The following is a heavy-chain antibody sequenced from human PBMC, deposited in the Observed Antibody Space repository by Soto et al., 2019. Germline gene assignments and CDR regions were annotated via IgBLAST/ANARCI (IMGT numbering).Heavy chain of an antibody. Sequence: QVQLVQSGAEVKKPGASVTVSCKASGYKFTSFGISWVRQAPGQGLEWMGWISAYNGKTDYAQKVQGRVTMTIDTSTNTAYMELRSLRSDDTATYYCARACESRCYGMDIWGRGTTVTVSS. J-gene: IGHJ6*02. D-gene: IGHD2-8*01. V-gene: IGHV1-18*01. CDR3: ARACESRCYGMDI. CDR2: ISAYNGKT. CDR1: GYKFTSFG.